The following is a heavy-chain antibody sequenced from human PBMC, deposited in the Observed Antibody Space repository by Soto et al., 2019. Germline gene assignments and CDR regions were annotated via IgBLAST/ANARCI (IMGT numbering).Heavy chain of an antibody. V-gene: IGHV1-69*01. Sequence: QVQLVQSGAEVKKPGSSVKVSCKASGGTFSSYAISWVRQAPGQGLEWMGGIIPIFGTANYAQKFQGRVTITADESKSTAYMELSSLRSEETAEYYCARAPSKPYDFWSGPVGGWFDPWGQGTLVTVSS. D-gene: IGHD3-3*01. CDR2: IIPIFGTA. J-gene: IGHJ5*02. CDR3: ARAPSKPYDFWSGPVGGWFDP. CDR1: GGTFSSYA.